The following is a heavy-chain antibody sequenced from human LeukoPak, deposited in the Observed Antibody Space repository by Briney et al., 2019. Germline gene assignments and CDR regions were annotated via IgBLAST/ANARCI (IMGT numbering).Heavy chain of an antibody. D-gene: IGHD6-6*01. CDR1: GGSISAYY. CDR2: IHYSGTT. Sequence: SETLSLTCTVSGGSISAYYWSWIRHPPGKGREWIGYIHYSGTTNYYPSLKSRVTIALDTSKNHFSLKLNSVTAADTAVYYCARFGTSSSRFFDQWGQGTLVTVSS. J-gene: IGHJ4*02. CDR3: ARFGTSSSRFFDQ. V-gene: IGHV4-59*01.